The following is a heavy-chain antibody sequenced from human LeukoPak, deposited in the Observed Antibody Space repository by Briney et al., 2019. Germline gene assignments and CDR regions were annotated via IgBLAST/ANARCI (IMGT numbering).Heavy chain of an antibody. V-gene: IGHV4-4*07. CDR3: ARDQTRSIAAASRAFDP. CDR1: GGSISSYY. J-gene: IGHJ5*02. Sequence: PSETLSLTCTVSGGSISSYYWSWIRQPAGKGLEWIGRIYTSGSTNYNHSLKSRVTMSVDTSKNQFSLKLSSVTAADTAVYYCARDQTRSIAAASRAFDPWGQGTLVTVSS. D-gene: IGHD6-13*01. CDR2: IYTSGST.